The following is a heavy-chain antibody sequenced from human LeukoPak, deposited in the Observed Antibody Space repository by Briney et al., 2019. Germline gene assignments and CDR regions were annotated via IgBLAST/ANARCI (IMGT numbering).Heavy chain of an antibody. CDR1: GDSVSSNSAA. J-gene: IGHJ4*02. V-gene: IGHV6-1*01. Sequence: SQTLSLTCAISGDSVSSNSAAWSWIRQSPSRGLEWLGRTYYRSKWYNDYAVSVKSRITISPDTSKSQFTLQLNSVTPEDTAVYYCARGSYKSIWHWGPGTLVTVSS. CDR2: TYYRSKWYN. D-gene: IGHD6-6*01. CDR3: ARGSYKSIWH.